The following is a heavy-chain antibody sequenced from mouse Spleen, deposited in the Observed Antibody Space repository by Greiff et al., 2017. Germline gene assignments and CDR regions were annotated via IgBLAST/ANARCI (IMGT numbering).Heavy chain of an antibody. V-gene: IGHV6-3*01. Sequence: EVQLVESGGGLVQPGGSMKLSCVASGFTFSNYWMNWVRQSPEKGLEWVAQIRLKSNNYVTQYAESVKGRFTISRDDSKSSVYLQMNNLRAEDTGIYYCTDPGSLDYWGQGTTLTVSS. CDR2: IRLKSNNYVT. J-gene: IGHJ2*01. D-gene: IGHD1-1*01. CDR1: GFTFSNYW. CDR3: TDPGSLDY.